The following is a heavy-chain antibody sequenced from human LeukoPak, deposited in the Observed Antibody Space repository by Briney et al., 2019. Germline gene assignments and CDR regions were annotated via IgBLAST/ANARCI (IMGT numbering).Heavy chain of an antibody. Sequence: GESLKIFCKGSGYSFTTYWIGWVRQMPGKGLEWMGIIYPGDSDTRYSPSFHGQVTMSVDKSINTAYLQWSSLKASDTAMYYCARGRAFDSWGQGTLVTVSS. V-gene: IGHV5-51*06. J-gene: IGHJ4*02. CDR1: GYSFTTYW. CDR3: ARGRAFDS. CDR2: IYPGDSDT.